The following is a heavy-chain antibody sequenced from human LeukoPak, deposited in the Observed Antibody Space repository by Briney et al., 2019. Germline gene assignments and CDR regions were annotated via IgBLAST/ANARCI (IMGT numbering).Heavy chain of an antibody. CDR3: ARDPGGYCSGGSCHIHY. Sequence: ASVKVTCKASGYTFTGYYMHWVRQAPGQGREWMGWINPNSGGTNYAQKFQGRVTMTRDTSISTAYMELSRLRSDDTAVYYCARDPGGYCSGGSCHIHYWGQGTLVTVSS. J-gene: IGHJ4*02. CDR2: INPNSGGT. D-gene: IGHD2-15*01. V-gene: IGHV1-2*02. CDR1: GYTFTGYY.